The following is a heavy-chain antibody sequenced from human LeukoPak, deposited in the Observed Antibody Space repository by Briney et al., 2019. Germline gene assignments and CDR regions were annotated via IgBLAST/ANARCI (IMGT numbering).Heavy chain of an antibody. D-gene: IGHD4-17*01. CDR2: ISSSSSYI. CDR3: ARDRVYGDYPHAFDI. Sequence: GGSLRLSCAASGFTFSSYSMNWVRQAPGKGLEWVSSISSSSSYIYYADSVKGRFTISRDNAKNSLYLQMNSLRAEDTAVYYCARDRVYGDYPHAFDIWGQGTMVTVSS. V-gene: IGHV3-21*01. J-gene: IGHJ3*02. CDR1: GFTFSSYS.